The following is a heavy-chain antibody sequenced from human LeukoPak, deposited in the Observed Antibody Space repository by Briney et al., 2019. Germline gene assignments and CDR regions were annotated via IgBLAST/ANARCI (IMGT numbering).Heavy chain of an antibody. CDR3: VKESPYPEGSTARIYYFDN. V-gene: IGHV3-23*01. CDR1: GFCFANYA. D-gene: IGHD2-2*01. J-gene: IGHJ4*02. Sequence: GGSLRLSCAASGFCFANYAMSWVRQAPGKGPEWVSALTPAGTTFYADIVKGRFSVSRDNSKHTLSLQMNSLRAEDTAVYYCVKESPYPEGSTARIYYFDNWGQGTLVTVSS. CDR2: LTPAGTT.